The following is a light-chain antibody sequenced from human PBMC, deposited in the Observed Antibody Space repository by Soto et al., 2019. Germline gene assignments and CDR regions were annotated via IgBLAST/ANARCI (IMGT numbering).Light chain of an antibody. CDR1: QSISRY. CDR2: ETS. J-gene: IGKJ1*01. V-gene: IGKV1-5*03. Sequence: DIQMTQSPSTLSASVGDRVTITCRASQSISRYLAWYQQKPGKAPNLLIYETSSLHSGVPSRFSGSGSGTEFTLTITSLQPADYATYYCQHYSTYCWSFGQGTRVEIK. CDR3: QHYSTYCWS.